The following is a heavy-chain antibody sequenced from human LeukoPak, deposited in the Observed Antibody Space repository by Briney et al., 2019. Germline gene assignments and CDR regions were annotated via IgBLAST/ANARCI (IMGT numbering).Heavy chain of an antibody. V-gene: IGHV3-7*01. D-gene: IGHD6-13*01. J-gene: IGHJ3*02. CDR1: GFTFSSYG. CDR2: IKQNGSEK. CDR3: ARVVRNAFDI. Sequence: SGGSLRLSCAASGFTFSSYGMHWVRQAPGKGLEWVANIKQNGSEKYYVDSVKGRFTISRDNAKNSLYLQMNSLRAEDTAVYYCARVVRNAFDIWGQGTMVTVSS.